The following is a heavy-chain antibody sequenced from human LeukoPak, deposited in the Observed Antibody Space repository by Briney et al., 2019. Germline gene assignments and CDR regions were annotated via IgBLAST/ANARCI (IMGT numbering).Heavy chain of an antibody. Sequence: GGSLRLSCGASGFTFSRYTMHWVRRAPGKGLEWLAVISYDGSNKYYADSVKGRFTISRDNSKNTLYLQMNSLRAEDTAVYYCACEENSSGYSFDYWGQGTLVTVSS. J-gene: IGHJ4*02. CDR1: GFTFSRYT. CDR2: ISYDGSNK. D-gene: IGHD3-22*01. CDR3: ACEENSSGYSFDY. V-gene: IGHV3-30-3*01.